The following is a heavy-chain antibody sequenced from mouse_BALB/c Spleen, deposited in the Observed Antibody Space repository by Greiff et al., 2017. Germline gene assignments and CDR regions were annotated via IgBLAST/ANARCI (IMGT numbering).Heavy chain of an antibody. CDR1: GYTFTSYW. J-gene: IGHJ3*01. D-gene: IGHD2-10*02. Sequence: VQLQQPGAELVKPGASVKLSCKASGYTFTSYWMHWVKQRPGQGLEWIGEINPSNGRTNYNEKFKSKATLTVDKSSSTAYMQLSSLTSEDSAVYYCAQYGNVAYWGQGTLVTVSA. CDR2: INPSNGRT. CDR3: AQYGNVAY. V-gene: IGHV1S81*02.